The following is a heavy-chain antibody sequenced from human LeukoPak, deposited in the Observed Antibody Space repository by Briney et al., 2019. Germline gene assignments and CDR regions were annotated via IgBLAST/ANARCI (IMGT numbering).Heavy chain of an antibody. J-gene: IGHJ4*02. D-gene: IGHD4-17*01. CDR2: SSYDGTNK. CDR1: GFNFRDSA. Sequence: PGTSLRLSRAASGFNFRDSAMHWVRQPPGNGLEGVAVSSYDGTNKYYADSVNGRFTISRDNSKNTLFLQMNNLRLEDTAVYYCAADYGDYVSPSDWGQGSLVIVSS. CDR3: AADYGDYVSPSD. V-gene: IGHV3-30*04.